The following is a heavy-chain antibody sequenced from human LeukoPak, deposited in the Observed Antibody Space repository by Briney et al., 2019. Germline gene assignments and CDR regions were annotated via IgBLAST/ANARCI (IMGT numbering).Heavy chain of an antibody. J-gene: IGHJ4*02. CDR2: ISSSGSTI. Sequence: SGGSLRLSCAASGFIFSDYYMSWIRQAPGKGLEWVSYISSSGSTIYYADSVKGGFTISRDNAKNSLYLQMNSLRAEDTALYYCAKDNLRSSSWYDWGQGTLVTVSS. CDR3: AKDNLRSSSWYD. D-gene: IGHD6-13*01. V-gene: IGHV3-11*01. CDR1: GFIFSDYY.